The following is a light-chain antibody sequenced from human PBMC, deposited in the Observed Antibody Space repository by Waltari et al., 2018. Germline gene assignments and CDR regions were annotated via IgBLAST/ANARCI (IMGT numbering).Light chain of an antibody. Sequence: QSALTQPASVSGSPGQSITIPCTGTTNDFGSPYYVSWYQQYPGKVPNLIIYAVDNRPSGVSARFSGSESGNTASLTISGLQPEDEAYYFCSAHSSTGTVFGGGTKVTVL. V-gene: IGLV2-14*03. CDR2: AVD. J-gene: IGLJ2*01. CDR3: SAHSSTGTV. CDR1: TNDFGSPYY.